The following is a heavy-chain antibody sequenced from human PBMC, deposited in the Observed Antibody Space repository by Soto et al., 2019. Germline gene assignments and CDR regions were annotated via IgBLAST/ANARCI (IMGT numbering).Heavy chain of an antibody. V-gene: IGHV4-30-4*01. Sequence: PSETLSLTCTVSGGSISSGDYYWSWVRQPPGKGLEWIGYIYYSGSTYYNPSLKSRVTISVDTSKNQFSLKLSSVTAADTAVYYCAREAATIFGVVISSGDFDIWGQGTMVTVSS. CDR2: IYYSGST. J-gene: IGHJ3*02. CDR1: GGSISSGDYY. D-gene: IGHD3-3*01. CDR3: AREAATIFGVVISSGDFDI.